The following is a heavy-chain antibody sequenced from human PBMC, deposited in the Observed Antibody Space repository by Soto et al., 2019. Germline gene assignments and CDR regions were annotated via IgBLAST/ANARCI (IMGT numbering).Heavy chain of an antibody. Sequence: GGSLRLSCAASGFTFSSYAMSWVRQAPGKGLEWVSAISGSGGSTYYADSVKGRFTISRDNSKNTLYLQMNSLRAEDTAVYYCANLPEYCTNGVCYYYFDYWGQGTLVTVSS. V-gene: IGHV3-23*01. J-gene: IGHJ4*02. CDR3: ANLPEYCTNGVCYYYFDY. CDR2: ISGSGGST. D-gene: IGHD2-8*01. CDR1: GFTFSSYA.